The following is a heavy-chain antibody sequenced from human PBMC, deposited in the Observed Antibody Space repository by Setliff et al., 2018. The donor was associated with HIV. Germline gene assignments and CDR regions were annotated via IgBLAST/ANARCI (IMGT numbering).Heavy chain of an antibody. CDR2: IIPLFDTS. CDR1: GGTFSTYG. J-gene: IGHJ4*02. CDR3: ARGVDGSYRKFFDS. V-gene: IGHV1-69*13. D-gene: IGHD1-26*01. Sequence: ASVKVSCKASGGTFSTYGLSWVRQAPGQGLEWMGGIIPLFDTSNYAQKFQGRVTITADESTSTAYMELSSLTSEDSAVYYCARGVDGSYRKFFDSWGQGTLVTVSS.